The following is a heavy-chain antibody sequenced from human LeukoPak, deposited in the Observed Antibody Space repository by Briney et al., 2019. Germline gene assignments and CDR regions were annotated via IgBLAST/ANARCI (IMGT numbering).Heavy chain of an antibody. CDR3: ARINYFDSTGYGGEMDY. D-gene: IGHD3-22*01. CDR1: GFTFSSYE. J-gene: IGHJ4*02. CDR2: ISGSGTTI. Sequence: GGSLRLSCAASGFTFSSYEMNWVRQAPGKGLEWISYISGSGTTISYANSVKGRFTISRDNAMNSVYLQMTRLRVEDTAIYFCARINYFDSTGYGGEMDYWGQGNLVTVSS. V-gene: IGHV3-48*03.